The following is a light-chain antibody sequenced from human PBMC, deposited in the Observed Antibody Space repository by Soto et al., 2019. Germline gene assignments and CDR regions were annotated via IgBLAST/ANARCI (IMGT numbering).Light chain of an antibody. CDR2: EVS. J-gene: IGLJ2*01. Sequence: QSALTQPASVSGSPGQSINISCTGTNYDVGGYNYVSWYQQHPGKAPKLMIYEVSNRPSGVSYRFSGSKSGNTASLTISGLQAEDEADYYCSSYTSSTTLVVFGGETKLTVL. V-gene: IGLV2-14*01. CDR1: NYDVGGYNY. CDR3: SSYTSSTTLVV.